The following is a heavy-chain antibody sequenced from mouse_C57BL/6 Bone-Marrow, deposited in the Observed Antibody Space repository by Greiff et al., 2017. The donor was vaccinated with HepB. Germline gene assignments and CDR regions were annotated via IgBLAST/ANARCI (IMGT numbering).Heavy chain of an antibody. J-gene: IGHJ1*03. CDR3: ARIYDYDVYWYFDV. Sequence: VKLVESGGGLVKPGGSLKLSCAASGFTFSSYAMSWVRQTPEKRLEWVATISDGGSYTYYPDNVKGRFTISRDNAKNNLYLQMSHLKSEDTAMYYCARIYDYDVYWYFDVWGTGTTVTVSS. V-gene: IGHV5-4*03. CDR2: ISDGGSYT. CDR1: GFTFSSYA. D-gene: IGHD2-4*01.